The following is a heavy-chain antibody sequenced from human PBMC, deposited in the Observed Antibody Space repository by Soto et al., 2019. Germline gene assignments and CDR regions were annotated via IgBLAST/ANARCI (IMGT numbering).Heavy chain of an antibody. D-gene: IGHD1-26*01. CDR3: AKELRPAGRDGFYY. J-gene: IGHJ4*02. Sequence: EVQLLESGGGLAQPGGSLRLSCAASGFIFRTYSMNWVRQAPWKGLEWVAVMDGDGSSSYYSDSVRGRFTISRENSKKTMYMQMITLRAQATAVYYCAKELRPAGRDGFYYWGQRHLVSVSS. CDR2: MDGDGSSS. V-gene: IGHV3-23*03. CDR1: GFIFRTYS.